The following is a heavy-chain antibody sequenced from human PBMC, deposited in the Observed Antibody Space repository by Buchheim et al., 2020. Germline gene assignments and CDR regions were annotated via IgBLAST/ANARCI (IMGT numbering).Heavy chain of an antibody. Sequence: EVQLSESGGGLIQPGGSLRLSCAASGFIFSSSAMNWVRQAPGKGLAWVSSISGCGGNTHCADFVKGRFTISRDNSKNTLYLQMNSLTAEDTALYYCAKDPKGYSSGWGQGTL. CDR2: ISGCGGNT. CDR3: AKDPKGYSSG. CDR1: GFIFSSSA. V-gene: IGHV3-23*01. D-gene: IGHD6-19*01. J-gene: IGHJ4*02.